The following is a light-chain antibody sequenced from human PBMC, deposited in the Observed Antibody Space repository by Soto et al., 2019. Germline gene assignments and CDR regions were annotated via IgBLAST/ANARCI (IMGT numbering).Light chain of an antibody. CDR3: SSYAGSNNVV. J-gene: IGLJ3*02. CDR2: EVS. Sequence: QSALTQPPSASGSPGQSVTISCTGTSNDVGTYKFVSWYQQHPGKAPKLMIYEVSKRPSGVPDRFSGSKSGNTASLTVSGLQAEDEADYYCSSYAGSNNVVFGGGTQLTVL. V-gene: IGLV2-8*01. CDR1: SNDVGTYKF.